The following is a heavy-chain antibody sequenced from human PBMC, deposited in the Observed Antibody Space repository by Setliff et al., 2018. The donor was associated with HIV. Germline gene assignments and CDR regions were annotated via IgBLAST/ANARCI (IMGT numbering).Heavy chain of an antibody. CDR2: TIPKFGTS. CDR1: GDSLRSLS. V-gene: IGHV1-69*13. Sequence: SVKVSCKASGDSLRSLSINWVRQAPGQGLEWMAGTIPKFGTSNYAHKFQGRMTITADESTSTAYMELTGLRSEDTAVYYCANLRGEEAGNFYYFYFGLDVWGQGTTVTVSS. J-gene: IGHJ6*02. D-gene: IGHD2-21*02. CDR3: ANLRGEEAGNFYYFYFGLDV.